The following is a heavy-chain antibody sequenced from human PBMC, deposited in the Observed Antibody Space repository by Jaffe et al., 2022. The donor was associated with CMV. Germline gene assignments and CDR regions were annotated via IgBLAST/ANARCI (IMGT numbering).Heavy chain of an antibody. J-gene: IGHJ3*02. Sequence: EVQLVESGGGLVQPGGSLRLSCSVSGFTFSSYAMHWVRQAPGRGLEYVSGIRSNGGTIDYADSVKGRFTISRDNSKNTLFLQMTSLRIEDTALYYCVKTLRILQWGDTAFDIWGQGTLVTVSS. D-gene: IGHD3-3*01. CDR3: VKTLRILQWGDTAFDI. CDR1: GFTFSSYA. CDR2: IRSNGGTI. V-gene: IGHV3-64D*06.